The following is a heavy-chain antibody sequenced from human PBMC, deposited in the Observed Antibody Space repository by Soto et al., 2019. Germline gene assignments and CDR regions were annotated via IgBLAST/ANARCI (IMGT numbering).Heavy chain of an antibody. D-gene: IGHD3-22*01. CDR2: IWYDGSKK. Sequence: QVQLVESGGGVVQPVRSLRLSCAASGSTFSSYGMHWVRQAPGKGLEWVAIIWYDGSKKYYSDSVKGRFTISRDNSKNKLYLQMNSLRAEDTAVYYCARGAESSGYFSASHYFDYWGQGTLVTVSS. V-gene: IGHV3-33*01. J-gene: IGHJ4*02. CDR3: ARGAESSGYFSASHYFDY. CDR1: GSTFSSYG.